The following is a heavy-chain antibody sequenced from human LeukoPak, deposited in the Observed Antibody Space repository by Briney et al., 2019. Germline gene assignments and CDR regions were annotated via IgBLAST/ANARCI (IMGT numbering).Heavy chain of an antibody. CDR3: ARVSSGWYGYFDY. J-gene: IGHJ4*02. CDR1: GGSISSYY. D-gene: IGHD6-19*01. Sequence: SETLSLTCTVSGGSISSYYWSWIWQPAGKGLEWIGRIYTSGSTNYNPSLESRVTMSIDTSTNRFSLKLTSVTAADTAVYYCARVSSGWYGYFDYWGQGTLVTVSS. CDR2: IYTSGST. V-gene: IGHV4-4*07.